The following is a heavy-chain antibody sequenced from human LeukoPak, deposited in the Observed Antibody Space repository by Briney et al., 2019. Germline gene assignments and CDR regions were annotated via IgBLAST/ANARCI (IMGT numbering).Heavy chain of an antibody. D-gene: IGHD4-23*01. CDR3: ARASGTVVKGKYFQH. J-gene: IGHJ1*01. Sequence: PSETLSLTCAVYGGSFSGYYWSWIRQPPGKGLEWIGEINHSGSTNYNPSLKSRVTIPVDTSKNQFSLKLSSVTAADTAVYYCARASGTVVKGKYFQHWGQGTLVTVSS. V-gene: IGHV4-34*01. CDR2: INHSGST. CDR1: GGSFSGYY.